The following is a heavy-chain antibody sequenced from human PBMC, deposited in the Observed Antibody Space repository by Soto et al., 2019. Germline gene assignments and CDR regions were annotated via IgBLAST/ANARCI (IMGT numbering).Heavy chain of an antibody. D-gene: IGHD6-13*01. CDR2: IHYSGTT. CDR1: GGSMRNYF. V-gene: IGHV4-59*01. Sequence: SETLSLTCTVSGGSMRNYFWTWIRQPPGKGLEWIGYIHYSGTTSFFPSYNPSLRSRVTISEDTSKNQFSLKLLSVTTADTAVYFRAAGEASSRNLAPYYLDFWGQGTLVTVSS. J-gene: IGHJ4*02. CDR3: AAGEASSRNLAPYYLDF.